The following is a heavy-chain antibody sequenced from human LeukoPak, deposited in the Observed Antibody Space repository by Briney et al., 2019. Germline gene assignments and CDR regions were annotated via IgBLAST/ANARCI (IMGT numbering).Heavy chain of an antibody. CDR3: ARDGPAQMVDFDY. D-gene: IGHD3-10*01. CDR1: GYTFSGTGWY. J-gene: IGHJ4*02. Sequence: ASVKVSCKASGYTFSGTGWYLYWLRQAPGQGLECMGWIYPNNGATAYAQKFQGRVAMTRDTSVTTAYMELSRLRPDDTAVYYCARDGPAQMVDFDYWGQGTLVTVSS. CDR2: IYPNNGAT. V-gene: IGHV1-2*02.